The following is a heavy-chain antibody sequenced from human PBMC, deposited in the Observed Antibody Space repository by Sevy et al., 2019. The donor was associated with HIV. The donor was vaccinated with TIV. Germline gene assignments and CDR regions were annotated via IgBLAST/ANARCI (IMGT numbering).Heavy chain of an antibody. CDR2: INPNSRGT. D-gene: IGHD3-3*01. CDR1: GYTFTGYY. Sequence: DAVKVSCKASGYTFTGYYMHWVRQAPGQGLEWMGWINPNSRGTNYAQKFKGRLTMSSDTSISTAYMELSRLRSDERAVDYCARDQARIAIFRVSKELDFWGQGTTVRVSS. CDR3: ARDQARIAIFRVSKELDF. J-gene: IGHJ4*02. V-gene: IGHV1-2*02.